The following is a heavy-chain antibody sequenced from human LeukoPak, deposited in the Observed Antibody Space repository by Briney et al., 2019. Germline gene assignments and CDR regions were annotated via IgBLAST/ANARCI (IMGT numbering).Heavy chain of an antibody. J-gene: IGHJ1*01. D-gene: IGHD3-22*01. CDR1: GFTFSTYW. CDR3: ARAPSEIGGYYPEYFRH. V-gene: IGHV3-74*01. Sequence: PGGSLRLSCAASGFTFSTYWMHWVRQAPGKGLVWVSRIKSDGGTNYADSVKGRFTTSRDNAKKTVSLQMNSLRPEDTGVYYCARAPSEIGGYYPEYFRHWGQGTLVTVSS. CDR2: IKSDGGT.